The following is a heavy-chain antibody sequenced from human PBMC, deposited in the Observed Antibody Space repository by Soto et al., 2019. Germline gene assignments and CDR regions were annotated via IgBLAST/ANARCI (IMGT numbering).Heavy chain of an antibody. CDR1: GGAFSGYY. D-gene: IGHD6-6*01. CDR3: TRGGYSSSPYLRRSLKDAFNI. Sequence: PLEPLSLTWAVYGGAFSGYYWSSIRQPPGKGLEWIGEINHSGSTNYNPSLKSRVTISVDKSKNQFSLKLSSVTAADTAVYYCTRGGYSSSPYLRRSLKDAFNIWGQGKMVTVSS. CDR2: INHSGST. V-gene: IGHV4-34*01. J-gene: IGHJ3*02.